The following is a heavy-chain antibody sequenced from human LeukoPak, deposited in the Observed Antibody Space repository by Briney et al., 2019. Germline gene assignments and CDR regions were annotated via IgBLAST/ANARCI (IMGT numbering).Heavy chain of an antibody. J-gene: IGHJ3*02. CDR3: ARAPWSNDAFDI. CDR1: GGSISTYY. Sequence: SETLSLTCTVSGGSISTYYWNWIRQPPGKGLEWIGYIYYSGSTNYNPSLKSRVAMSVDTSKNQISLKLSSVTAADTAVYYCARAPWSNDAFDIWGQGTMVTVSS. CDR2: IYYSGST. V-gene: IGHV4-59*12. D-gene: IGHD3-3*01.